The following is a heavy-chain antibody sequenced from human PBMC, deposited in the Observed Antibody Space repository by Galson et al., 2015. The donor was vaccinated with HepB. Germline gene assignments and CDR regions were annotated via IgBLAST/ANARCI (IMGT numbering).Heavy chain of an antibody. CDR3: ARNGSPRRSGPYANYYYGMDV. Sequence: SVKVSCKASGYTFTSYAMHWVRQAPGQRLEWMGWINAGSGNTKYSQKFQGRVTITRDTSASTAYMELSSLRSEDTAVYYCARNGSPRRSGPYANYYYGMDVWGQGTTVTVSS. J-gene: IGHJ6*02. CDR2: INAGSGNT. V-gene: IGHV1-3*01. CDR1: GYTFTSYA. D-gene: IGHD2-2*01.